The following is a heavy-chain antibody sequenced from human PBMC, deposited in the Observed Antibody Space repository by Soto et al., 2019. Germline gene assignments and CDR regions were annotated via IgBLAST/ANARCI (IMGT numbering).Heavy chain of an antibody. D-gene: IGHD2-2*01. CDR1: GFTFSSYA. CDR3: ASEGGFCSSTSCYGRVYY. V-gene: IGHV3-23*01. Sequence: DVKLLESGGGLVQPGGSLRLSCAASGFTFSSYAMSWVRQAPGKGLEWVSAISGSGGSTYYADSVKGRFTISRDNSKNTLYLEMNSLRAEDTAVYYCASEGGFCSSTSCYGRVYYWGQGTLVTVSS. J-gene: IGHJ4*02. CDR2: ISGSGGST.